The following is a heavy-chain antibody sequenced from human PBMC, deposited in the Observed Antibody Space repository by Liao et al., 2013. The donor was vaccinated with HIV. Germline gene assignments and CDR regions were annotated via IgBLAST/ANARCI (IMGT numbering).Heavy chain of an antibody. CDR1: GGSFSGYY. CDR3: ALGATNYRARYYYYVDV. D-gene: IGHD7-27*01. V-gene: IGHV4-34*01. Sequence: QVQLQQWGAGLVKPSETLSLTCAVHGGSFSGYYWTWIRQPPGKGLEWIGEISHSGTTNYNPSLKSRVTISVGTSKNQFALKLTSVTAADTAVYFCALGATNYRARYYYYVDVWGRGTTVTVSS. CDR2: ISHSGTT. J-gene: IGHJ6*03.